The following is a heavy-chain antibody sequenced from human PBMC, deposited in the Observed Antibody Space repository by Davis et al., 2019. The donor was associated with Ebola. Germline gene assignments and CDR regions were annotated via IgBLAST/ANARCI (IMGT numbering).Heavy chain of an antibody. CDR2: IDPSDSDT. CDR3: ARQMTRLYNWFDP. CDR1: GYSFTSYW. Sequence: GESLKISCQASGYSFTSYWISWVRQMPGKGLEWMGRIDPSDSDTKYSPSFQGHVPISADKSISTAYLQWSSLKASDTAMYYCARQMTRLYNWFDPWGQGTLVTVSS. V-gene: IGHV5-10-1*01. J-gene: IGHJ5*02.